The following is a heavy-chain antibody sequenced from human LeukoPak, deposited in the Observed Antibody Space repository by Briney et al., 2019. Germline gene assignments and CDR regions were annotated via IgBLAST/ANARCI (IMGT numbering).Heavy chain of an antibody. J-gene: IGHJ5*02. D-gene: IGHD2-15*01. Sequence: ASVKVSCKASGYTFTSYGISWVRQAPGQGLEWMGWISAYNGNTNYAQKLQGRVTMTTATSPSTAYMELRSLRSDDTAVYYCARALVVAATQGLDPWGQGTLVTVSS. V-gene: IGHV1-18*01. CDR1: GYTFTSYG. CDR3: ARALVVAATQGLDP. CDR2: ISAYNGNT.